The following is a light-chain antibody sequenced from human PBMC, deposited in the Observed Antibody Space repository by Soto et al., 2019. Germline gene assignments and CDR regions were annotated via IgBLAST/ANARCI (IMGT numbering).Light chain of an antibody. CDR2: AAS. CDR1: QGISNY. V-gene: IGKV1-27*01. J-gene: IGKJ4*01. CDR3: QKYTNVPT. Sequence: DIQMTQSPSSLSASVGDRVTITCRGSQGISNYLAWYQQIPGKVPKLLISAASTLHSGVPSRFSGSGSGTEFTHTISILQPEDVATYYCQKYTNVPTFGGGTKVEIK.